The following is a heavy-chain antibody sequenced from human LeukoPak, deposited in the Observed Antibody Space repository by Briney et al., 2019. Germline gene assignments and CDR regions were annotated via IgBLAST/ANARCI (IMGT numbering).Heavy chain of an antibody. V-gene: IGHV1-24*01. CDR2: FDPEDGET. CDR3: ATVKGIAAAGDWFDP. CDR1: GYTLTELS. Sequence: GASVKVSCKVSGYTLTELSMHWVRQAPGKGLEWMGGFDPEDGETIYAQKFQGRVTMTEDTSTDTAYMELSSLRSEDAAVYYCATVKGIAAAGDWFDPWGQGTLVTVST. J-gene: IGHJ5*02. D-gene: IGHD6-13*01.